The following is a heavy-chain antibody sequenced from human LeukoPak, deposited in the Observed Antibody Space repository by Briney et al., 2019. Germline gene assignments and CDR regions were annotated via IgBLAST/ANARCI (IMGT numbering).Heavy chain of an antibody. J-gene: IGHJ4*02. D-gene: IGHD3-16*01. CDR1: GFIFRNYW. V-gene: IGHV3-7*03. Sequence: GGSLRLSCAAAGFIFRNYWMGWVRQAPGKGLEWVANINEDGSEKCYVDSVKGRFTISRDNAKNSLYLQMNSLRAEDTALYYCAKGFLVMVGYYFDYWGQGTLVTVSS. CDR2: INEDGSEK. CDR3: AKGFLVMVGYYFDY.